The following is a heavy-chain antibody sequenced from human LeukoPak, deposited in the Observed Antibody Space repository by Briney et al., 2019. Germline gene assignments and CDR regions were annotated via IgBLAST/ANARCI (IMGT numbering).Heavy chain of an antibody. CDR3: ASDVMVRGADY. CDR2: IYYSGST. CDR1: GGSISSYY. J-gene: IGHJ4*02. D-gene: IGHD3-10*01. V-gene: IGHV4-59*01. Sequence: TSETLSLTCTVSGGSISSYYWSWIRQPPGKGLEWIGYIYYSGSTNYNPSLKSRVTISVDTSKNQFSLKLSSVTAADTAVYYCASDVMVRGADYWGQGTLVTVSS.